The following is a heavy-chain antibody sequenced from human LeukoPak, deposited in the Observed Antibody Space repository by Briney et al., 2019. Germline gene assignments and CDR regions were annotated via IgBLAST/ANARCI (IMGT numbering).Heavy chain of an antibody. V-gene: IGHV1-2*02. D-gene: IGHD3-10*01. CDR3: ARGITMVRGVIGGGNYYGMDV. CDR2: INPNSGGT. Sequence: GASVKVSCKASGYTFTGYYMHWVRQAPGQGLEWMGWINPNSGGTNYAQKFQGRVTMTRDTSISTAYMELSRLRSDDTDVYYCARGITMVRGVIGGGNYYGMDVWGQGTTVTVSS. CDR1: GYTFTGYY. J-gene: IGHJ6*02.